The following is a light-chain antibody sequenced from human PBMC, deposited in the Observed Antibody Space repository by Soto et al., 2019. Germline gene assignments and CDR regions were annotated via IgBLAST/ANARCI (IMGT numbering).Light chain of an antibody. Sequence: EIVLTQSPGTLSLSPGERATLSCRASQSVSSSYLAWYQQKPGQAPRLLIYGASSRATGIPDRFSGSGSGTDFTLTSSRLEPEDFALYHCQQYGSSPWTFGQGTKVEIK. J-gene: IGKJ1*01. V-gene: IGKV3-20*01. CDR2: GAS. CDR1: QSVSSSY. CDR3: QQYGSSPWT.